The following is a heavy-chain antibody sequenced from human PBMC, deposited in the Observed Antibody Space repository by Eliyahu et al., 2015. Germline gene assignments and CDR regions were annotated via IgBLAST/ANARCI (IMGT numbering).Heavy chain of an antibody. Sequence: QVQLVQSGAEVKKPGASVKVSCKASGYTFTSYYMHWVRQAPGQGLEWMGIINPSGGSTSYAQKFQGRVTMTRDTSTSTVYMELSSLRSEDTAVYYCARDSAYGWLQNNYYYGMDVWGQGTTVTVSS. CDR1: GYTFTSYY. D-gene: IGHD5-24*01. CDR3: ARDSAYGWLQNNYYYGMDV. CDR2: INPSGGST. V-gene: IGHV1-46*01. J-gene: IGHJ6*02.